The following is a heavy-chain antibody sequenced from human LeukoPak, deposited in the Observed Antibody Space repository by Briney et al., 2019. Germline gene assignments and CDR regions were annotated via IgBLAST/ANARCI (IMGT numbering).Heavy chain of an antibody. Sequence: GGSLRLSCAASGFTFSTYEMNWVRQAPGKGLEWVSYISAPGTTIYYADSVKGRFTISRDNSKNTLYLQMNSLRAEDTAVYYCAREGRKYGSGSLYYFDYWGQGTLVTVSS. J-gene: IGHJ4*02. CDR3: AREGRKYGSGSLYYFDY. CDR2: ISAPGTTI. D-gene: IGHD3-10*01. V-gene: IGHV3-48*03. CDR1: GFTFSTYE.